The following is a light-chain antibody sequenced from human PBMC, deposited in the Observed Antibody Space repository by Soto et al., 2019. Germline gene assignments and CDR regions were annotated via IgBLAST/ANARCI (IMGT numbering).Light chain of an antibody. V-gene: IGLV2-14*01. CDR2: EVS. Sequence: QSALTQPASASGSPGQSITISCTGTSSDVGGYNYVSWYQQHPGKAPKLMIYEVSNRPSGVSNRFSGSKSGNTASLTISGLQAEYEADYYCSSYTSSSTRVFGGGTKLTVL. CDR1: SSDVGGYNY. CDR3: SSYTSSSTRV. J-gene: IGLJ3*02.